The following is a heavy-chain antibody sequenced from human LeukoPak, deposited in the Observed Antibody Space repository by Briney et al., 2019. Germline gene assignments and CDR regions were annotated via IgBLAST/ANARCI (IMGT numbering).Heavy chain of an antibody. V-gene: IGHV4-4*07. D-gene: IGHD1-1*01. J-gene: IGHJ3*02. CDR3: ARRFNSGNDDVFDI. CDR1: GGSISGNA. Sequence: PSETLSLTCTVSGGSISGNAWNWVRQPAGKGLEWIGRILTSGDTVYNPSLESRVTMSLDTSKNQFSLKLNSLTAADTAVYYCARRFNSGNDDVFDIWGQGTVVAVSS. CDR2: ILTSGDT.